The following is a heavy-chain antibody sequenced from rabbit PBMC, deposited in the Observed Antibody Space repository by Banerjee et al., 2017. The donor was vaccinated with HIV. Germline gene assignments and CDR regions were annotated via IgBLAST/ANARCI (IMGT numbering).Heavy chain of an antibody. CDR2: IATGSSGST. V-gene: IGHV1S45*01. J-gene: IGHJ4*01. D-gene: IGHD7-1*01. Sequence: QEQLVESGGGLVKPGASLTLSCTASGFSFSSRYWIWWVRQAPGKGLEWIAYIATGSSGSTAYASWAKGRFSISKTSSTTVTLQMTSLTAADTATYFCARDLAAVTGWNFGLWGPGTLVTVS. CDR3: ARDLAAVTGWNFGL. CDR1: GFSFSSRYW.